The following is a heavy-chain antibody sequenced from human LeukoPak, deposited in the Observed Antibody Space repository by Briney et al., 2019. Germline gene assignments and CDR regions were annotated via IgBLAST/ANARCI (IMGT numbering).Heavy chain of an antibody. V-gene: IGHV4-34*01. J-gene: IGHJ4*02. Sequence: SETLSLTCAVYGGSFSGYYWTWIRQPPGKGLEWIGEINHSAMSAYDPSLKSRVIISVDTSKNQFSLKLSSVTAADTAVYYCASLPLYYDFWSGYYNPQPYFDYWGQGTLVTVSS. CDR2: INHSAMS. CDR1: GGSFSGYY. CDR3: ASLPLYYDFWSGYYNPQPYFDY. D-gene: IGHD3-3*01.